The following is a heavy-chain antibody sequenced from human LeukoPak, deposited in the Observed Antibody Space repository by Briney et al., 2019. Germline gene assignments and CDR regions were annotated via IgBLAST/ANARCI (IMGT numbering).Heavy chain of an antibody. V-gene: IGHV5-51*01. CDR3: ARPQHGSWPYLDY. J-gene: IGHJ4*02. Sequence: GESLKISCKGSGYYFNIYWIGWVRQMPGKGLEWMGIIYPDDSDSRYSPSFQGQVTISADKSISTAYLQWSSLKASDTAMYYCARPQHGSWPYLDYWGQGTLVTVSS. CDR2: IYPDDSDS. D-gene: IGHD6-13*01. CDR1: GYYFNIYW.